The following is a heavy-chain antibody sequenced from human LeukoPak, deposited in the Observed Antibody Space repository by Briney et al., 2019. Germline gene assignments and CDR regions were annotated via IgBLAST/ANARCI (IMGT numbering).Heavy chain of an antibody. CDR3: ARQAASVDHYYYGMDV. V-gene: IGHV5-51*01. CDR2: IYPGDSDT. Sequence: GESLKISCKGYGYSFTSYWIGWVRQMPGKGLEWMGIIYPGDSDTRYSPSFQGQVTISADKSISTAYLQWSSLKASDTAMYHCARQAASVDHYYYGMDVWGQGTTVTVSS. D-gene: IGHD2-15*01. CDR1: GYSFTSYW. J-gene: IGHJ6*02.